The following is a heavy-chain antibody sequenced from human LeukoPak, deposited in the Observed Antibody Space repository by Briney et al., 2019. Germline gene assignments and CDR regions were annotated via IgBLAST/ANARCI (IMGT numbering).Heavy chain of an antibody. V-gene: IGHV3-30*04. J-gene: IGHJ6*03. Sequence: GRSLRLSCAASGFTFSSYAMHWVRQAPGKGLEWVAVISYDGSNKYYADSVKGRFTISRDSAKNSLDLQMHSLRAEDTAVYYCTGGSDKVLSGEYCYYMDVWGKGTTVTVSS. D-gene: IGHD2/OR15-2a*01. CDR1: GFTFSSYA. CDR3: TGGSDKVLSGEYCYYMDV. CDR2: ISYDGSNK.